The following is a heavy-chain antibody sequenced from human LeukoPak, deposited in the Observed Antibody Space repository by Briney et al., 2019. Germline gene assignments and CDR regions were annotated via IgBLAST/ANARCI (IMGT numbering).Heavy chain of an antibody. CDR3: ARLEQTIVVVPAATTFDY. CDR1: GYSFARYW. V-gene: IGHV5-51*01. D-gene: IGHD2-2*01. CDR2: IYPGDSDT. J-gene: IGHJ4*02. Sequence: GESLKISCQGSGYSFARYWIGWVRQMPGKGLEWMGVIYPGDSDTRYSPSFQGQVTISADKSISTAYLQWSSLKASDTAMCYCARLEQTIVVVPAATTFDYWGQGTLVTVSS.